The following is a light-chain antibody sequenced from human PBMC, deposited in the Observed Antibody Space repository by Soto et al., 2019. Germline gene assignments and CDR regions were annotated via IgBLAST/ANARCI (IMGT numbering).Light chain of an antibody. CDR2: DAS. V-gene: IGKV1-33*01. CDR3: QQYENYWT. Sequence: DIKMTQSPSSLSASVGDRVTITCQASQDISNYLNWYQQKPGKAPKLLIYDASNLESGVPSRFSGSGSGTEFTLTISNLQPDDFATYYCQQYENYWTFGQGTKVDIK. CDR1: QDISNY. J-gene: IGKJ1*01.